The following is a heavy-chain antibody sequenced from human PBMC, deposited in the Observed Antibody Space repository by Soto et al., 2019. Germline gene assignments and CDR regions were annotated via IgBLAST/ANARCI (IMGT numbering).Heavy chain of an antibody. CDR1: GFSFNKFA. Sequence: EVQLLESGGDLVQPGGSLRLSCVASGFSFNKFAMIWVRQAPGKGLEAVSGMSGGGGTRIDYADSVKGRFTVSRDNSKNTLYLQMKSLTAEDTALYYCAKSAGEASHYTFDFWGHGTLVTVSS. CDR2: MSGGGGTRI. CDR3: AKSAGEASHYTFDF. D-gene: IGHD2-21*01. V-gene: IGHV3-23*01. J-gene: IGHJ4*01.